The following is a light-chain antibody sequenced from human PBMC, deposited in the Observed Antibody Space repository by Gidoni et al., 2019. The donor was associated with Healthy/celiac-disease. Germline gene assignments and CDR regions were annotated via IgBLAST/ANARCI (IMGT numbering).Light chain of an antibody. CDR2: AAY. Sequence: QMHQSPSSLSASVGDRVTITRRAWQSISSYLNCYQQTPGNAPKLLIYAAYRLQSVVPERFSSGGSGTVFTITISRLQPEDFATYYCQQNYSTITFGQGTRLEIK. V-gene: IGKV1-39*01. J-gene: IGKJ5*01. CDR1: QSISSY. CDR3: QQNYSTIT.